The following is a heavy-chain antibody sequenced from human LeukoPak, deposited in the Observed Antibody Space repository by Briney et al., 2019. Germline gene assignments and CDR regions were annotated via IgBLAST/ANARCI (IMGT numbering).Heavy chain of an antibody. CDR2: IYYSGST. J-gene: IGHJ6*03. CDR1: GGSVSSSSYY. Sequence: SETLSLTCTVSGGSVSSSSYYWGWIRQPPGKGLEWIGSIYYSGSTYYNPSLKSRVTISVDTSKNQFSLKLSSVTAADTAVYYCAREGSSSWYKRYYYMDVWGKGTTVTVSS. V-gene: IGHV4-39*02. CDR3: AREGSSSWYKRYYYMDV. D-gene: IGHD6-13*01.